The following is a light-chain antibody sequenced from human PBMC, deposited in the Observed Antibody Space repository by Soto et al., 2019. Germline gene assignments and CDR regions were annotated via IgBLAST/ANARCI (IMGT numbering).Light chain of an antibody. Sequence: QSALTQPASVSGCPGQSITICCTGASSDVGGYNYVSWYQQHPGKAPKLMIYDVSNRPSGVSNRFSGSKSGNTASLTISGLQAEDEADYYCSSCTSSSQGDFGTGTKVTVL. CDR2: DVS. V-gene: IGLV2-14*01. CDR1: SSDVGGYNY. CDR3: SSCTSSSQGD. J-gene: IGLJ1*01.